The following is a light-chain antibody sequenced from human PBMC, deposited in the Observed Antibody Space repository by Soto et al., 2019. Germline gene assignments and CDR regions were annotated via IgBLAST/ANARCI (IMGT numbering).Light chain of an antibody. CDR2: GAS. V-gene: IGKV3-20*01. CDR3: QLYGSSPTWA. Sequence: EIVLTQSPGTLSLSPGGRATLSCRASQSVNSAYVAWYQQNPGQAPRVLIYGASTRATGIPHRFSGSGSGTDFSLTISRLEPEDSAMYYCQLYGSSPTWAFGQGTKVEIK. J-gene: IGKJ1*01. CDR1: QSVNSAY.